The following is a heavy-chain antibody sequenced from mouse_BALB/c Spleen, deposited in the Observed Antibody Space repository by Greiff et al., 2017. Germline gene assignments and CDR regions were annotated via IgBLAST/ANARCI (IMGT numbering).Heavy chain of an antibody. CDR3: ARGGLPYFDY. CDR2: ISSGGSYT. CDR1: GFTFSSYA. J-gene: IGHJ2*01. Sequence: DVKLVESGGGLVKPGGSLKLSCAASGFTFSSYAMSWVRQTPEKRLEWVATISSGGSYTYYPDSVKGRFTISRDNAKNTLYLQMSSLRSEDTAMYYCARGGLPYFDYWGQGTTLTVSS. V-gene: IGHV5-9-3*01. D-gene: IGHD3-1*01.